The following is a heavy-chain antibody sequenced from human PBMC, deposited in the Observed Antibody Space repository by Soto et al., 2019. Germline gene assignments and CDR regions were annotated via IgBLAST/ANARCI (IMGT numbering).Heavy chain of an antibody. D-gene: IGHD3-10*01. J-gene: IGHJ3*02. CDR3: ASGVYMVRGVIHAFDI. CDR2: IYYSGST. V-gene: IGHV4-59*01. CDR1: GGSISSYY. Sequence: TLSLTCTVSGGSISSYYWSWIRQPPGKGLEWIGYIYYSGSTNYNPSLKSRVTISVDTSKNQFSLKLSSVTAADTAVYYCASGVYMVRGVIHAFDIWGQGTMVTVSS.